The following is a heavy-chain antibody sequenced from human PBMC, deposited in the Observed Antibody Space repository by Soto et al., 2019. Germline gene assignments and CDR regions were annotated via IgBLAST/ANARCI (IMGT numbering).Heavy chain of an antibody. Sequence: PWGSLRLSFAACGFAFSRFPMDWVRQAPGKGLVWVSRIDPDGSDTTYADSVKGRFSISRDNTKNIVYLQMRSLRAEDTALYYCATMAGTYPYWGQGTLVTVSS. D-gene: IGHD1-26*01. CDR2: IDPDGSDT. J-gene: IGHJ4*02. CDR3: ATMAGTYPY. CDR1: GFAFSRFP. V-gene: IGHV3-74*01.